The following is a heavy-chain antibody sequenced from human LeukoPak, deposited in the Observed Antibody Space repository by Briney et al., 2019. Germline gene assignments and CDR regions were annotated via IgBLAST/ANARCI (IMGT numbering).Heavy chain of an antibody. CDR2: ISGSGGTT. D-gene: IGHD3-10*01. J-gene: IGHJ4*02. V-gene: IGHV3-23*01. Sequence: GGSLRLSCAASGFTFNSYFLSWVRQAPGKGLEWVSAISGSGGTTFYSDSVKGRFTMSRDNSKRTLYLQMNTLRAEDTAVYYCARDHFITMVRGVAYYFDYWGQGTLVTVSS. CDR3: ARDHFITMVRGVAYYFDY. CDR1: GFTFNSYF.